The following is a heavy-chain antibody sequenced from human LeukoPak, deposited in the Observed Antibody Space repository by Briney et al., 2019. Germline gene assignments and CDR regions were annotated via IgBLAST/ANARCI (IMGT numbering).Heavy chain of an antibody. CDR1: GDSVSSDSAA. V-gene: IGHV6-1*01. J-gene: IGHJ5*02. CDR3: ARGAGEVAAGGIFNVRLTLYNWFDP. Sequence: SQTLSLTCVISGDSVSSDSAAWNWIRQSPSRGLEWLGRTYYRSKYYNDYAVSVKSRITINPDTFKNQFSLQLNSVTPEDTALYYCARGAGEVAAGGIFNVRLTLYNWFDPWGQGTLVTVSS. CDR2: TYYRSKYYN. D-gene: IGHD6-13*01.